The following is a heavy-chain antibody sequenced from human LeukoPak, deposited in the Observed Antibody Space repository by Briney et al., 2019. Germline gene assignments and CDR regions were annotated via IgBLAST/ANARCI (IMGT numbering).Heavy chain of an antibody. Sequence: GGSLRLSSAASGFTFDDYAMHWVRQAPGKGLEWVSLISWDGGSTYYADSVKGRFTISRDNSRNSLYLQMNSLRAEDTALYYCAKGQLYYDILTGAFDFDYWGQGTLVTVSS. CDR1: GFTFDDYA. J-gene: IGHJ4*02. CDR3: AKGQLYYDILTGAFDFDY. D-gene: IGHD3-9*01. CDR2: ISWDGGST. V-gene: IGHV3-43D*03.